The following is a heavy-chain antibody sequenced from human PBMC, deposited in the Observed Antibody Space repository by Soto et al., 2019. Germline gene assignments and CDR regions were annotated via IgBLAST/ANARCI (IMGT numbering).Heavy chain of an antibody. Sequence: PGGSLRLSCAASGFTFDDYAMHWVRQAPGKGLEWVSGINWNSGSIVYADSVKGRFTISRDNAKNSLYLQMNSLRAEDTALYYCAKDRDGSRYYGMDVWGQGTTVTVSS. CDR2: INWNSGSI. CDR3: AKDRDGSRYYGMDV. V-gene: IGHV3-9*01. J-gene: IGHJ6*02. D-gene: IGHD3-10*01. CDR1: GFTFDDYA.